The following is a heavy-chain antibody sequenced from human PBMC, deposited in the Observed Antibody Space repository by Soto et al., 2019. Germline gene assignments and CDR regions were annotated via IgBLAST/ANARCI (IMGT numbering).Heavy chain of an antibody. CDR2: IYYSGST. CDR3: ARLKYYYMDV. D-gene: IGHD3-16*01. CDR1: GGSISSYY. V-gene: IGHV4-59*01. J-gene: IGHJ6*03. Sequence: SETLSLTCTVSGGSISSYYWSWIRQPPGKGLEWIGYIYYSGSTNYNPSLKSRVTISVDTSKNQFSLKLSSVTAADTAVYYCARLKYYYMDVWAKGPRSPSP.